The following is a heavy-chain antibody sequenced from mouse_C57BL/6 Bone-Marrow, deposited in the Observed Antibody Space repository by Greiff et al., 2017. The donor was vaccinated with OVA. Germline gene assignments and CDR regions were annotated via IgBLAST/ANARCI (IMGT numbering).Heavy chain of an antibody. Sequence: EVQLVESGPGMVKPSQSLSLTCTVTGYSITSGYDWHWIRHFPGNKLEWMGYISYSGSTNYNPSLKSRISITHDTSKNHFFLKLNSVTTEDTATYYCARGRKFPLSVDYWGQGTSVTVSS. CDR1: GYSITSGYD. V-gene: IGHV3-1*01. CDR3: ARGRKFPLSVDY. J-gene: IGHJ4*01. CDR2: ISYSGST.